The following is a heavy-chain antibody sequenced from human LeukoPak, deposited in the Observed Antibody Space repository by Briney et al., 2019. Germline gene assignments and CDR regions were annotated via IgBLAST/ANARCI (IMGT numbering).Heavy chain of an antibody. D-gene: IGHD3-22*01. CDR1: GFTFTSYG. CDR2: IWYDGNNK. J-gene: IGHJ4*02. Sequence: GGSLRLSCAASGFTFTSYGMHWVRQAPGKGLEWVAFIWYDGNNKYYADSVKGRFTISRDNSNNILYLQMDSLRAEDTAVYYCATQFRPAYYYDSRAYWGYFDSWGRGTMVTVPS. CDR3: ATQFRPAYYYDSRAYWGYFDS. V-gene: IGHV3-30*02.